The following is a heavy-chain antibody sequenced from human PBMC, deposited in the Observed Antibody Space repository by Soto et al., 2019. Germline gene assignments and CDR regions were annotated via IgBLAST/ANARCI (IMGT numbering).Heavy chain of an antibody. D-gene: IGHD3-10*01. CDR1: GFSLSNNG. V-gene: IGHV3-30*18. J-gene: IGHJ6*02. Sequence: PGGSLRLSCAASGFSLSNNGMHWVRQAPGKGLEWVAVISYDGNNKYYADSVKGRFTISRDNSKNTVYLEMNNLRAEDTAMYYCAKGGRGNYLTYYYYYGMDVWGQGTTVTVSS. CDR2: ISYDGNNK. CDR3: AKGGRGNYLTYYYYYGMDV.